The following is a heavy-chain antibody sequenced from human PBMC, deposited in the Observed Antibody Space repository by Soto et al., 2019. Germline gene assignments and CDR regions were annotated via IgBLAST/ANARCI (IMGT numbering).Heavy chain of an antibody. J-gene: IGHJ6*02. V-gene: IGHV3-30-3*01. CDR3: ARVPRHCTNGVCTNYYGMDV. D-gene: IGHD2-8*01. Sequence: PGGSLRLSCAASGFTFSSYAMHWVRQAPGKGLEWVAVISYDGSNKYYADSVKGRFTISRDNSKNTLYLQMNSLRAEDTAVYYCARVPRHCTNGVCTNYYGMDVWGQGTTVTVSS. CDR2: ISYDGSNK. CDR1: GFTFSSYA.